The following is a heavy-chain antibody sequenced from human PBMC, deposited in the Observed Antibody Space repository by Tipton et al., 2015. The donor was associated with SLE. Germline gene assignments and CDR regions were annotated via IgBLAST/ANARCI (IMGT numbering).Heavy chain of an antibody. CDR1: GGSISSGDYY. D-gene: IGHD3-22*01. CDR3: AREIVVVKRGFDY. Sequence: LRLSCTVSGGSISSGDYYWSWIRQPPGKGLEWIGYIYYSGSTYYNPSLKSRVTISVDTSKNQFSLKLSSVTAADTAVYYCAREIVVVKRGFDYWGQGTLVTVSS. J-gene: IGHJ4*02. CDR2: IYYSGST. V-gene: IGHV4-30-4*01.